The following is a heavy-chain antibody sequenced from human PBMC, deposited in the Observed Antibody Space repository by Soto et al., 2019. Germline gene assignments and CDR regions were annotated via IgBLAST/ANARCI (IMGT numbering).Heavy chain of an antibody. CDR1: GFTFSSYG. CDR2: ISYDGSNK. D-gene: IGHD5-18*01. Sequence: GGSLRHSCAASGFTFSSYGMHWVRQAPGKGLEWVAVISYDGSNKYYADSVKGRFTISRDNSKNTLYLQRNSLRAEDTAVYYCSKDQNIYRYGVDVVVYWGHGTLVTVSS. CDR3: SKDQNIYRYGVDVVVY. V-gene: IGHV3-30*18. J-gene: IGHJ4*01.